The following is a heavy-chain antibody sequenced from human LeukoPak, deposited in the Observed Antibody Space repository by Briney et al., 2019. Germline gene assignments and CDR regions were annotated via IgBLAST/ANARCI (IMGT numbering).Heavy chain of an antibody. Sequence: SETLSLTCTVSGGSISSYYWSWIRQPAGKGLEWIGRIYTSGSTNYNPSLKSRVTMSVDTSKNQFSLKLSSVTAADTAVYYCARDLRYCSSTSCYKKTSEYFQHWGQGTLVTVSS. J-gene: IGHJ1*01. D-gene: IGHD2-2*02. CDR1: GGSISSYY. CDR2: IYTSGST. CDR3: ARDLRYCSSTSCYKKTSEYFQH. V-gene: IGHV4-4*07.